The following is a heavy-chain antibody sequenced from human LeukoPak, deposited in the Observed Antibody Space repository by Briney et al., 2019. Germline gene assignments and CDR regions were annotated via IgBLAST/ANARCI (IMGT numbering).Heavy chain of an antibody. Sequence: SETLSLTCTVSGVSISSYYWTWIRQPPGQGLEWIGYIYYSGSTKYNPSLKSRVTISVDTSKNQFSLNLSSLTAADTAVYYCARLLTWGSEWYLDLWGRGTLVTVSS. D-gene: IGHD7-27*01. J-gene: IGHJ2*01. CDR1: GVSISSYY. V-gene: IGHV4-59*01. CDR3: ARLLTWGSEWYLDL. CDR2: IYYSGST.